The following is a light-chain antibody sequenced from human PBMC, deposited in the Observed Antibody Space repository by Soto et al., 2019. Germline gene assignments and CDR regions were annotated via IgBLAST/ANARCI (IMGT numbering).Light chain of an antibody. CDR1: QSISSW. V-gene: IGKV1-5*01. CDR2: DAS. CDR3: QQYNSYLLT. J-gene: IGKJ4*01. Sequence: DIQMTQSPSTLSASVGDRVTITCRASQSISSWLAWYQQKPGKAPKLLIYDASSLESGVPSRFSGSGSGTEFTLTISSLPPDDFATYHCQQYNSYLLTFGGGTKVEIK.